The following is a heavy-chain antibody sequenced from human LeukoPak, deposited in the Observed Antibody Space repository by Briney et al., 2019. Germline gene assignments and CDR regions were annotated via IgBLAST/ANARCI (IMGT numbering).Heavy chain of an antibody. V-gene: IGHV3-53*01. Sequence: GGSLRLSCAASGFTVSTNYMSWVRQGPGKGLEWISVVYTGGSTYYADSVKGRFTISRDNSKNTLYLQMNSLRAEDTAVYYCAKDRSCDYWGQGTLVTVSS. CDR2: VYTGGST. J-gene: IGHJ4*02. CDR3: AKDRSCDY. CDR1: GFTVSTNY.